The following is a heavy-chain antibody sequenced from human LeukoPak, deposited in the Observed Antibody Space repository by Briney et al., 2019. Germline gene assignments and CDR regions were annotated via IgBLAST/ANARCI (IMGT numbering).Heavy chain of an antibody. CDR2: INPNSGGT. Sequence: ASVKVSCKASGYTFTGYYMHWVRQAPGQGLEWMGWINPNSGGTNYAQKFQGRVTMTRDTSISTAYMELSRLRSDDTAVYYCARTSFTIFGVVIIRYFDLWGRGTLVTVSS. CDR1: GYTFTGYY. CDR3: ARTSFTIFGVVIIRYFDL. J-gene: IGHJ2*01. V-gene: IGHV1-2*02. D-gene: IGHD3-3*01.